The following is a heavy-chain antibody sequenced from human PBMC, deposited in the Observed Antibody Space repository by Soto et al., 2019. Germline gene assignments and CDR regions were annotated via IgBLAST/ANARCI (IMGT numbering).Heavy chain of an antibody. CDR3: ARRVWDIVVVPAGFDP. D-gene: IGHD2-2*01. J-gene: IGHJ5*02. CDR1: GGTFSSYA. CDR2: INPNSGGT. V-gene: IGHV1-2*02. Sequence: ASVKVSCKASGGTFSSYAISWVRQAPGQGLEWMGWINPNSGGTNYAQKFQGRVTMTRDTSISTAYMELSRLRSDDTAVYYCARRVWDIVVVPAGFDPWGQGTLVTVSS.